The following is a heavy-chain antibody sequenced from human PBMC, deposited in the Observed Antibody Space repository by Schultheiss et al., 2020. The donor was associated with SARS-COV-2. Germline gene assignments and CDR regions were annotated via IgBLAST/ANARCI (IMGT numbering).Heavy chain of an antibody. CDR1: GFTFSSYW. D-gene: IGHD5-18*01. J-gene: IGHJ6*02. CDR3: ARWGIDSDTAYPHYYYYGMDV. V-gene: IGHV3-7*01. Sequence: GGSLRLSCAASGFTFSSYWMSWVRQAPGKGLEWVANIKQDGSEKYYVDSVKGRFTISRDNAKNSLYLQMNSLRAEDTAVYYCARWGIDSDTAYPHYYYYGMDVWGQGTTVTVSS. CDR2: IKQDGSEK.